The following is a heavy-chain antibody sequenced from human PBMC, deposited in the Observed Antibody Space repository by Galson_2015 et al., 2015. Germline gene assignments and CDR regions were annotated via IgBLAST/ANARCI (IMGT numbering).Heavy chain of an antibody. CDR1: GFTFSRYW. CDR3: ARGTVTMDWYFDL. J-gene: IGHJ2*01. Sequence: SLRLSCAASGFTFSRYWMHWVRHSPGKGLVWVSRINSDESSTNYADSVKGRFTISRDNAKKMLYLQMNSLRDEDTAVYYCARGTVTMDWYFDLWGRGTLVTVSS. V-gene: IGHV3-74*01. CDR2: INSDESST. D-gene: IGHD4-17*01.